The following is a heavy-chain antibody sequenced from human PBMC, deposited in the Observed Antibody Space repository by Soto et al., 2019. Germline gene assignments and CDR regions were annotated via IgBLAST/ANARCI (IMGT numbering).Heavy chain of an antibody. Sequence: EMQLLESGGGLGQPGGSLRLSCVASPITVYNFAAMSWARQTPERGLEWVSTISGRGDHRYYADSVKGRCTISRDNSKNRLYLQMDGLRVDDTAVYYCAKDRALENPTPYGMDVWGQGTTVTV. J-gene: IGHJ6*02. CDR1: PITVYNFAA. D-gene: IGHD3-10*01. CDR3: AKDRALENPTPYGMDV. V-gene: IGHV3-23*01. CDR2: ISGRGDHR.